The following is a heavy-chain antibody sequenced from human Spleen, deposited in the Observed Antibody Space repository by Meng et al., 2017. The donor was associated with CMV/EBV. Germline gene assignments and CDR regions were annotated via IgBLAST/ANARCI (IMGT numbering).Heavy chain of an antibody. CDR2: IIPIFGTA. CDR1: TFSSYA. J-gene: IGHJ5*02. D-gene: IGHD2-8*01. Sequence: TFSSYAISWMRQAPGQGLEWMGGIIPIFGTANYAQKFQGRVTINTDDSTSTAYMELSSLRSEDTAVYYCARLSIGFCTNGVCSGFDPWGQGTLVTVSS. CDR3: ARLSIGFCTNGVCSGFDP. V-gene: IGHV1-69*05.